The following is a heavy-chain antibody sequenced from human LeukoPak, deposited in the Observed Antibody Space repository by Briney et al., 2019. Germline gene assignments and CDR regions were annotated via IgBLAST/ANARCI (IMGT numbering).Heavy chain of an antibody. CDR1: GFTFRSYT. D-gene: IGHD3-10*01. V-gene: IGHV3-43*01. CDR2: ISWDGGST. J-gene: IGHJ4*02. Sequence: GGSLRLSCAASGFTFRSYTMHWVRQAPGKGLEWVSLISWDGGSTYYADSVKGRFTISRDNSKNSLYLQMNSLRTEGTALYYCAKDIAPRNGVRGRLGGNFDYWGQGTLVTVSS. CDR3: AKDIAPRNGVRGRLGGNFDY.